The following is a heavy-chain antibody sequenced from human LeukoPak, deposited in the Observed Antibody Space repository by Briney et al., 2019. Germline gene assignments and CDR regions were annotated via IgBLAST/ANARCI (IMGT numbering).Heavy chain of an antibody. CDR3: AKVPTPHYYDSSGYLRGVDY. D-gene: IGHD3-22*01. Sequence: GGSLRLSCAASGFTFSSYAMSWVRQAPGKGLAWVSAISGSGGSTYYADSVKGRFTISRDNSKNTLYLQMNSLRAEDTAVYYCAKVPTPHYYDSSGYLRGVDYWGQGTLVTVSS. CDR2: ISGSGGST. V-gene: IGHV3-23*01. CDR1: GFTFSSYA. J-gene: IGHJ4*02.